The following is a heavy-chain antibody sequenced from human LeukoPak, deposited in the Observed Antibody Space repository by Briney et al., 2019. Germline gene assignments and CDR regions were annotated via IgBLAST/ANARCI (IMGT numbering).Heavy chain of an antibody. D-gene: IGHD6-19*01. CDR3: ATQAVAGTFDI. J-gene: IGHJ3*02. CDR2: IYYSGNT. CDR1: GGSIRSSTYY. Sequence: SETLSLTCTVSGGSIRSSTYYWGWIRQPPGKGLEWIGSIYYSGNTYYNPSLKSRLTISVDTSKNQFSLSLSSVTAADTAVYYCATQAVAGTFDIWGQGTMVTVSS. V-gene: IGHV4-39*01.